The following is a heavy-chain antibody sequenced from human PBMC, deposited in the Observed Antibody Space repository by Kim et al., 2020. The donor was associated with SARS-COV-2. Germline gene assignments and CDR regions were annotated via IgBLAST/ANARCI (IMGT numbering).Heavy chain of an antibody. Sequence: GGSLRLSCTGSGFVFSTYAMSWVRQAPGKGLEWVSGISGSGDTTNYADSVKGRFTISRDTSRKTLFLEMNSLRVEDTAIYYCAKEMNIVATAIDFWGQGTLVTVSS. J-gene: IGHJ4*02. CDR1: GFVFSTYA. V-gene: IGHV3-23*01. CDR3: AKEMNIVATAIDF. CDR2: ISGSGDTT. D-gene: IGHD5-12*01.